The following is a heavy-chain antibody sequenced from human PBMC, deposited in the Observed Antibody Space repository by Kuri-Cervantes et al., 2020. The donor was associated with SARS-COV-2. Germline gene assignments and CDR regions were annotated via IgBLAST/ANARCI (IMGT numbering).Heavy chain of an antibody. V-gene: IGHV3-23*01. Sequence: GESLKISCAASGFTFNSYAMSWVRQAPGKGLEWVSAISGSGGSTYYADSVKGRFTISRDNSKNTLYLQMNSLRAEDTAVYYCAKPKPTFIVVPAASYYYMDVWGKGTTVTVSS. CDR2: ISGSGGST. CDR1: GFTFNSYA. J-gene: IGHJ6*03. CDR3: AKPKPTFIVVPAASYYYMDV. D-gene: IGHD2-2*01.